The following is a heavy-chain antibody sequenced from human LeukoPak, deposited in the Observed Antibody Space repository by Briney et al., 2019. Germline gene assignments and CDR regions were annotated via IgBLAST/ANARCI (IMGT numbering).Heavy chain of an antibody. CDR3: AAGLVHESDY. J-gene: IGHJ4*02. V-gene: IGHV3-30*03. CDR1: GFTFSTYG. D-gene: IGHD6-19*01. Sequence: GGSLRLSCAASGFTFSTYGMHWVRQAPGKGLEWVAIISYDGSKYYADSVKGRFTISRDNSKNTLYLQMNSLRAEDTAAYYCAAGLVHESDYWGQGTLVTVSS. CDR2: ISYDGSK.